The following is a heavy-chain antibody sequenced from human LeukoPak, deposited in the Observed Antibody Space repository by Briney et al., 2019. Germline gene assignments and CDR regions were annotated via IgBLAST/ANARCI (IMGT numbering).Heavy chain of an antibody. CDR2: INHSGST. CDR3: ARGYDYVWGSYRRSFDY. CDR1: GGSFSGYY. D-gene: IGHD3-16*02. Sequence: SETLSLTCAVYGGSFSGYYWSWIRQPPGKGLEWIREINHSGSTNYNPSLKSRVTISVDTSKNQFSLKLSSVTAADTAVYYCARGYDYVWGSYRRSFDYWGQGTLVTVSS. J-gene: IGHJ4*02. V-gene: IGHV4-34*01.